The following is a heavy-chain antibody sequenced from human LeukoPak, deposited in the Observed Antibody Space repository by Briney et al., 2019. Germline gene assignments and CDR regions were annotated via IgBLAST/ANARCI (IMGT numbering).Heavy chain of an antibody. J-gene: IGHJ3*02. D-gene: IGHD2-15*01. CDR1: GGSIISSDYH. CDR3: ARHCCSGPAKRVFDI. V-gene: IGHV4-39*01. Sequence: PSETLSLICTVSGGSIISSDYHWGWVHQPPGKGLEGIGTISYSGNTDYNPSLRSRVTISVDTSNNQFSLRLGSVTAADTAVYHCARHCCSGPAKRVFDIWGQGTMVTVSS. CDR2: ISYSGNT.